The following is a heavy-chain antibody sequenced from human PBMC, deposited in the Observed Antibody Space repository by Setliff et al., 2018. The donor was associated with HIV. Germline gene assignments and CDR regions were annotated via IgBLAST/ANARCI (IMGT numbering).Heavy chain of an antibody. CDR3: ARCYYNFWSGYPLDYMDV. J-gene: IGHJ6*03. CDR1: GGSISSHY. Sequence: SGTLSLTCTVSGGSISSHYWSWIRQPPGKGLEWIGHIYTSGSTNYNPSLKSRVTMSVGTSKNQFSLKLSSVTAADTAVYYCARCYYNFWSGYPLDYMDVWGKGTTVTVSS. CDR2: IYTSGST. V-gene: IGHV4-4*08. D-gene: IGHD3-3*01.